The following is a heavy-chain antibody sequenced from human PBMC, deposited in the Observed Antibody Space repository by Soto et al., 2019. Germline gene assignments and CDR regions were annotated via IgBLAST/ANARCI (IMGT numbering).Heavy chain of an antibody. CDR3: ASAPGYSYVPYGMDV. J-gene: IGHJ6*02. Sequence: PSETLSLTCTVSGGSISSYYWSWIRQPPGKGLEWIGYIYYSGSTNYNPSLKNRVTISVDTSKNQFSLKLSSVTAADTAVYYCASAPGYSYVPYGMDVWGQGTTVTVSS. V-gene: IGHV4-59*01. D-gene: IGHD5-18*01. CDR1: GGSISSYY. CDR2: IYYSGST.